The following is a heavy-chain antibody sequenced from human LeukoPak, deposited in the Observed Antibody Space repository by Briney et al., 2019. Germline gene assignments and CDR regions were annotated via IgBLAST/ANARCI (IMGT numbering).Heavy chain of an antibody. V-gene: IGHV3-21*01. D-gene: IGHD6-19*01. CDR3: ARERRQWLGPIDY. Sequence: GGSLRLSCAASGFTFSSYSMNWVRQAPGKGLEWVSSISSSSSYIYYADSVKGRFTISRDNAKNSLYLQMNSLRAEDTAVYYCARERRQWLGPIDYWGRGTLVTVSS. J-gene: IGHJ4*02. CDR1: GFTFSSYS. CDR2: ISSSSSYI.